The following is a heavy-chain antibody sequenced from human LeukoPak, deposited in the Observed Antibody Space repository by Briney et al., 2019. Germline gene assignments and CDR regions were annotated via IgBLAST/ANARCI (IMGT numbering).Heavy chain of an antibody. V-gene: IGHV4-59*08. D-gene: IGHD3-10*01. CDR2: IYYSGST. CDR3: AILYGSGSYAFDI. Sequence: SETLSLTCTVSGGSISSYYWSWIRQPPGKGLEWIGYIYYSGSTNYNPSLKSRVTISVDTSKNQFSLKLSSVTAADMAVYYCAILYGSGSYAFDIWGQGTMVTVSS. J-gene: IGHJ3*02. CDR1: GGSISSYY.